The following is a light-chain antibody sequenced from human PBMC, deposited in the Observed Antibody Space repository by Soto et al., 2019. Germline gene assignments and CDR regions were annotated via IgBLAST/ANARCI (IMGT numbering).Light chain of an antibody. CDR1: QSVSSSY. Sequence: EIVLTQSPGTVSLSPGERATLSVMASQSVSSSYLAWYQQKPGQAPRLLIYRTSNRATGIPDRFSGSGSGTDFTLTISRLEPEDFAVYWCQQYDSSPRTFGQGTKVDIK. CDR3: QQYDSSPRT. V-gene: IGKV3-20*01. CDR2: RTS. J-gene: IGKJ1*01.